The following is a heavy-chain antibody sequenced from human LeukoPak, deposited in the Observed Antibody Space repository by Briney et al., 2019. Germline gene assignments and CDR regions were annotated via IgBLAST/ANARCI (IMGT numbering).Heavy chain of an antibody. V-gene: IGHV4-59*01. Sequence: SETLSLTCTVSGGSISNYYWSWIRQPPGKGLEWIGYIYYSGSTNYNPSLKSRVTISVDTSKNQFSLKLSSVTAADTAVYYCAGGWGYCSGGSCYRVAFDIWGQGTMVTVSS. CDR3: AGGWGYCSGGSCYRVAFDI. CDR2: IYYSGST. D-gene: IGHD2-15*01. J-gene: IGHJ3*02. CDR1: GGSISNYY.